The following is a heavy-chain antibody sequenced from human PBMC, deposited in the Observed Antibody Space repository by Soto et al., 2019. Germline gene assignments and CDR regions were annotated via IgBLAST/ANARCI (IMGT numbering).Heavy chain of an antibody. V-gene: IGHV4-31*03. CDR1: GGSITSSGYY. CDR2: TSNSGST. J-gene: IGHJ4*02. CDR3: ARGGGSTKVDY. Sequence: QVQLQESGPGLVKPSQTLSLTCTVSGGSITSSGYYWSWIRQHPGEGLEWIGFTSNSGSTSYNPYLKSRVTISVDTYSNQVSLTLKSVTAAATAFYYCARGGGSTKVDYWGQGTLVTVSP. D-gene: IGHD2-2*01.